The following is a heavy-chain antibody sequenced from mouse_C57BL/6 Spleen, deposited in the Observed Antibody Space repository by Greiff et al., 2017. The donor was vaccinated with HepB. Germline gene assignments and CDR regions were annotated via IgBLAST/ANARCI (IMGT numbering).Heavy chain of an antibody. Sequence: EVQLVESGGGLVKPGGSLKLSCAASGFTFSDYGMHWVRQAPEKGLEWVAYISSGSSTIYYADTVKGRFTISRDNAKNTLFLQMTSLRSEDTAMYYCACSGYQAWFAYWGQGTLVTVSA. V-gene: IGHV5-17*01. J-gene: IGHJ3*01. CDR3: ACSGYQAWFAY. D-gene: IGHD3-1*01. CDR1: GFTFSDYG. CDR2: ISSGSSTI.